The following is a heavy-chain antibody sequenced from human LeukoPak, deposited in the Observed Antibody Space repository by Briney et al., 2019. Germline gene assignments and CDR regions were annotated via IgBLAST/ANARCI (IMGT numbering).Heavy chain of an antibody. CDR1: GFTFTSSA. CDR3: AAVLFGYGPGDY. CDR2: IVVGSGNT. Sequence: GPSVKVSCKASGFTFTSSAMQWVRQARGQRLEWIGWIVVGSGNTNYAQKFQERVTITRDMSTSTAYMELSSLRSEDTAVYYCAAVLFGYGPGDYWGQGTLVTVSS. J-gene: IGHJ4*02. V-gene: IGHV1-58*02. D-gene: IGHD3-10*02.